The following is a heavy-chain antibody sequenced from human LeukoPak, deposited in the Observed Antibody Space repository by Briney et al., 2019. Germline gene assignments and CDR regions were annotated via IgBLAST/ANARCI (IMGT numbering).Heavy chain of an antibody. V-gene: IGHV3-48*04. CDR2: ISSSSSTI. Sequence: GGSLRLSCAASGFTFSSYSMNWVRQAPGKGLEWVSYISSSSSTIYYADSVKGRFTISRDNAKNSLYLQMNSLRAEDTAVHYCARGSPRYGDYTLLPDYWGQGTLVTVSS. CDR3: ARGSPRYGDYTLLPDY. CDR1: GFTFSSYS. D-gene: IGHD4-17*01. J-gene: IGHJ4*02.